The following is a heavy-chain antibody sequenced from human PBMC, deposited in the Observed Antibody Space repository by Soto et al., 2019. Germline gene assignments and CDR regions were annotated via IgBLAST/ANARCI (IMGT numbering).Heavy chain of an antibody. CDR3: ARILGYYDFWSGPKYDY. D-gene: IGHD3-3*01. CDR2: IYWDDDK. CDR1: GFSLSTSGVG. Sequence: QITLKESGPTLVKPTQTLTPTCTFSGFSLSTSGVGVGWIRQPPGKALEWLALIYWDDDKRYSPSLKSRLTITKDTSKNQMVLTMTNMDPVDTATYYCARILGYYDFWSGPKYDYWGQGTLVTVSS. J-gene: IGHJ4*02. V-gene: IGHV2-5*02.